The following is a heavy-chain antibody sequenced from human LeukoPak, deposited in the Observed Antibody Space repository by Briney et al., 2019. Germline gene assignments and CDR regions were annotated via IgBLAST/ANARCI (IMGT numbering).Heavy chain of an antibody. V-gene: IGHV4-34*01. J-gene: IGHJ4*02. Sequence: SETLSLTCAVYGGSFSGYYWSWIRQPPGKGLEWIGEINHSGSTNYNPSLKSRVTISVDTSKTQFSLKLSSVTAADTAVYYCGRELSDSSGWYDYWGQGTLVTVSS. D-gene: IGHD6-19*01. CDR3: GRELSDSSGWYDY. CDR1: GGSFSGYY. CDR2: INHSGST.